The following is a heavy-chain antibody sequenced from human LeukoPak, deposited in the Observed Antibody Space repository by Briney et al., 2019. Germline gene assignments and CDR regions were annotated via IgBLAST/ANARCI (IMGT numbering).Heavy chain of an antibody. CDR2: IKQDGSEK. J-gene: IGHJ6*02. CDR1: GFTFSSYW. D-gene: IGHD5-12*01. CDR3: AREDIVATILSRXXXGMDV. V-gene: IGHV3-7*01. Sequence: QLGGSLRLSCAASGFTFSSYWMSWARQAPGKGLEWVANIKQDGSEKYYVDSVKGRFTISRDNAKNSLYLQMNSLRAEDTAVYYCAREDIVATILSRXXXGMDVWGQGTTVTVSS.